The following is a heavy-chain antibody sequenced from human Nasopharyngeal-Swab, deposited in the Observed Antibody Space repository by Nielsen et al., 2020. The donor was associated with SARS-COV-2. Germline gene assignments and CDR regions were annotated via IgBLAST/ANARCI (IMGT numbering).Heavy chain of an antibody. J-gene: IGHJ5*02. Sequence: SQTLSLTCAISGDSLSRNTAAWSWIRQSPSRGLEWLGRTWYRSKWHYDYAESVKSRITINPDTTKNQFYLQLNSVTPEDTAVYYCARGSQGTRWSWGQGTLVTVSS. V-gene: IGHV6-1*01. CDR1: GDSLSRNTAA. CDR2: TWYRSKWHY. D-gene: IGHD2-15*01. CDR3: ARGSQGTRWS.